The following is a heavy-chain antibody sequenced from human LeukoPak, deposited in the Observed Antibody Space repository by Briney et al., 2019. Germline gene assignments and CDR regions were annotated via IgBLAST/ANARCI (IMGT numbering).Heavy chain of an antibody. D-gene: IGHD3-10*01. Sequence: GGSLRLSCAASGFTFSSYGMSWVRQAPGKGLEWVSTISGSGDNTYYADSVKGRFTISRDNSKDTLYLQMNSLRAEDTAVYYCAKVTYGSGTYGAFDYWGQGTLVTVSS. J-gene: IGHJ4*02. CDR1: GFTFSSYG. CDR3: AKVTYGSGTYGAFDY. V-gene: IGHV3-23*01. CDR2: ISGSGDNT.